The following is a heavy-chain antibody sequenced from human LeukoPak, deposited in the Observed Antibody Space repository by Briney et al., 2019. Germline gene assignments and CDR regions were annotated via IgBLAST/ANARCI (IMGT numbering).Heavy chain of an antibody. V-gene: IGHV3-49*04. CDR2: IRSKVYGGTA. D-gene: IGHD3-10*01. J-gene: IGHJ4*02. Sequence: QPGRSLRLSCTASGFDYRDYGMSWVRQGPGKGLEWVGFIRSKVYGGTADYAASVKGRFTISRDESKTTAYLQMNSLKSEDTAVYYCARAPEIMVRGIFIPDYFDYWGLGTLVTVSS. CDR1: GFDYRDYG. CDR3: ARAPEIMVRGIFIPDYFDY.